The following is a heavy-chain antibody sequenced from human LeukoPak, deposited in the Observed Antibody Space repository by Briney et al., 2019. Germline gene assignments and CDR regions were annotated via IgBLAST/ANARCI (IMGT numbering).Heavy chain of an antibody. Sequence: GGSLRLSWEASGFTFSSYDMNWVRQPQGKGLEWVAFIRYDGSYTYYADSVKGRFTISRDNSKNTLYLQMNSLRAEDTAVYYCARRAGGYSHPYDYWGQGILVTVSS. CDR3: ARRAGGYSHPYDY. CDR2: IRYDGSYT. V-gene: IGHV3-30*02. J-gene: IGHJ4*02. CDR1: GFTFSSYD. D-gene: IGHD4-23*01.